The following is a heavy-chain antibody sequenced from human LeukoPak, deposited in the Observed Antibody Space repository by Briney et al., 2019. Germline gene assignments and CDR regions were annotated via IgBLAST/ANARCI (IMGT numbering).Heavy chain of an antibody. J-gene: IGHJ4*02. CDR2: FYSSGST. D-gene: IGHD3-22*01. CDR1: GGSISSYY. V-gene: IGHV4-4*07. CDR3: ARDRCGSGGYYSSLDF. Sequence: PSEALSLTCTVSGGSISSYYWSWIPQTAAKGQEWVGRFYSSGSTNYNLSLKSRVTMSVDTPKNQFSLRLGSVTAADTAVYYCARDRCGSGGYYSSLDFWGQGTLVTVSS.